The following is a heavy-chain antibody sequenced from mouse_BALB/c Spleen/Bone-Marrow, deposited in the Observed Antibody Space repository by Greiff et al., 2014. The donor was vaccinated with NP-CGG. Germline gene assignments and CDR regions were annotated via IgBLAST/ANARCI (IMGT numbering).Heavy chain of an antibody. Sequence: QVQLQQSGAELARPGASVKLSCKASGYTFTGYWMQWVKQRPGQGLEWIGIIYPGDGDTRYTQKFKGKATLTADKSSSTAYMQLRNLASEDSAVYYCASFFYDSTSAYWGQGTTLTVSS. J-gene: IGHJ2*01. CDR2: IYPGDGDT. CDR3: ASFFYDSTSAY. CDR1: GYTFTGYW. V-gene: IGHV1-87*01. D-gene: IGHD1-1*01.